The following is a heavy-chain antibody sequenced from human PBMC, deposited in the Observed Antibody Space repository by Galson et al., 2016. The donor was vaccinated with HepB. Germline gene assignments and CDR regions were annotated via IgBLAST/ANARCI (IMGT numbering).Heavy chain of an antibody. J-gene: IGHJ4*02. V-gene: IGHV3-30*18. CDR1: GFPFSSYH. CDR3: AKSEYGVYFAF. Sequence: SLRLSCAASGFPFSSYHMHWVRQTSGKALEWVAFISYDGSNTYDEDSGKGRFTISRDGTKNTQYLQMNSLRAEDTAVYYCAKSEYGVYFAFWGQGTLVTVSS. CDR2: ISYDGSNT. D-gene: IGHD4-17*01.